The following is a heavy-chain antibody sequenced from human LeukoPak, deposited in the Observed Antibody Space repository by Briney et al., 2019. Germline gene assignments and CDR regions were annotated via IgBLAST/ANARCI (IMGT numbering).Heavy chain of an antibody. D-gene: IGHD6-19*01. V-gene: IGHV4-59*01. CDR2: IYHSGTT. CDR3: ARDSFGSGWYAI. Sequence: SETLSLTCTVSNGSISTYYWSWIRQPLGKGLEWIGHIYHSGTTIYNPTLKSRVTMSVDTSKNQFSLHLTSVTAADTAVYFCARDSFGSGWYAIWGRGTLVSVSS. J-gene: IGHJ2*01. CDR1: NGSISTYY.